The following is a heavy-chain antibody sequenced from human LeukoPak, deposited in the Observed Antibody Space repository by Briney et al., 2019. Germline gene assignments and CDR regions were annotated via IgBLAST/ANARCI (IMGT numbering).Heavy chain of an antibody. CDR2: IKQDRSEK. V-gene: IGHV3-7*01. CDR1: GFIFSTYG. CDR3: ARVKQRLVRLLGRDTTYNYYYYMDV. J-gene: IGHJ6*03. Sequence: PGGSLRLSCAASGFIFSTYGMHWVRQAPGKGLEWVANIKQDRSEKYYVDSVKGRFTVSRDNARNSLYLQMNSLSPEDTAVYYCARVKQRLVRLLGRDTTYNYYYYMDVWGKGTTVTVSS. D-gene: IGHD6-13*01.